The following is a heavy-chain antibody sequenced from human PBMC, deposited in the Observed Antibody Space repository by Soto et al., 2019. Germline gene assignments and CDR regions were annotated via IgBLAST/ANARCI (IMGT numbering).Heavy chain of an antibody. D-gene: IGHD1-20*01. CDR3: AAYNTSRHAAFDI. Sequence: SGGSLRLSCEVSGFTFKTYWMSWVRQAPGKGLEWLANMNQDANKKYYVDSVKGRLTILGDSAGSSLFLRMDSLRAEDTAVYFCAAYNTSRHAAFDIWGRGTLVTVSS. CDR1: GFTFKTYW. J-gene: IGHJ3*02. V-gene: IGHV3-7*01. CDR2: MNQDANKK.